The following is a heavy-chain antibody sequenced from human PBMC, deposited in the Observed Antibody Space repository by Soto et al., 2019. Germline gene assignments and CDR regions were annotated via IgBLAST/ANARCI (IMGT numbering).Heavy chain of an antibody. J-gene: IGHJ4*02. Sequence: QITLNESGPTVVRPTETLTLTCRFSGFSLTTSGVGVGWIRQSPGKAPEWLALIYWDDDKRYSASLKSRLTITKDTSKNPVVRTVADLDPTDTATYYCAHRVLRTVFGLVTTTAIYFDFWGQGTPVAVSS. V-gene: IGHV2-5*02. D-gene: IGHD3-3*01. CDR2: IYWDDDK. CDR1: GFSLTTSGVG. CDR3: AHRVLRTVFGLVTTTAIYFDF.